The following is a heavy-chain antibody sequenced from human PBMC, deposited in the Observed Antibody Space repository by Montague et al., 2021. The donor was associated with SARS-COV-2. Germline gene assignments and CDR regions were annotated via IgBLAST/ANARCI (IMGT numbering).Heavy chain of an antibody. D-gene: IGHD3-22*01. J-gene: IGHJ5*02. V-gene: IGHV4-59*01. Sequence: SGGANYNPSFKSRVAISVDTSKNEHSFKLQSVTAADTAVYYCARDVPYEALGPWGQGTLVTVSS. CDR2: SGGA. CDR3: ARDVPYEALGP.